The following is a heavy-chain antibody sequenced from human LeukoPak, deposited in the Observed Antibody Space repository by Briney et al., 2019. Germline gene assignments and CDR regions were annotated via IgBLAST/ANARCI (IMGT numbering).Heavy chain of an antibody. Sequence: SETLSLTCTVSGGSISSSSYYWGWIRQPPGKGLEWIGSIYYSGSTNYNPSLKSRVTISVDTSKNQFSLKLSSVTAADTAVYYCAREFTVWGSYRHYYYYYYMDVWGKGTTVTISS. D-gene: IGHD3-16*02. V-gene: IGHV4-39*07. CDR3: AREFTVWGSYRHYYYYYYMDV. J-gene: IGHJ6*03. CDR2: IYYSGST. CDR1: GGSISSSSYY.